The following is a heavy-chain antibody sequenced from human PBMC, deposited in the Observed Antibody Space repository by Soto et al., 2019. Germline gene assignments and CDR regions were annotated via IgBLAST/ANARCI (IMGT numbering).Heavy chain of an antibody. CDR3: ARVRRWELLALDV. CDR2: IYHSGST. CDR1: GDSISRSYW. Sequence: SETLSLTCAVSGDSISRSYWWSWVRQLPGKGLEWIGEIYHSGSTIYNPSLQSRVTLSVDKSKNEISLQLNSVTPEDTAVYYCARVRRWELLALDVWGQGTTVTVCS. V-gene: IGHV4-4*02. J-gene: IGHJ6*01. D-gene: IGHD1-26*01.